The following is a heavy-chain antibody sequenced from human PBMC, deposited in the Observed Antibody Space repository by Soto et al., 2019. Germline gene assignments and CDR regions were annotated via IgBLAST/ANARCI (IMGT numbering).Heavy chain of an antibody. Sequence: QVRLVQSGGGVVQPGRSLTLSCAASGYSITIHGMHWVRQAPGKGLEWVALIWSHGTDQYYADSVRGRFTVSRDTSTKPVFLQMHSLRADDTATYYWGNDIRSGSIDYWGQGTPVTVSS. D-gene: IGHD1-1*01. J-gene: IGHJ4*02. CDR3: GNDIRSGSIDY. CDR1: GYSITIHG. CDR2: IWSHGTDQ. V-gene: IGHV3-33*06.